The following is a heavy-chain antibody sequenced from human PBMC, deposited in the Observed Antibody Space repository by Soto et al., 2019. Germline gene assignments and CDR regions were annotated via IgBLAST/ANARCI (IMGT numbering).Heavy chain of an antibody. D-gene: IGHD2-15*01. CDR1: GGTFSSYA. V-gene: IGHV1-69*13. Sequence: GASVKVSCKASGGTFSSYAISWVRQAPGQGLEWMGGIIPIFGTVNYAQKFQGRVTITADESTSTAYMELSSLRSEDTAVYYCAREVSCSGGSCYGYYYFDYWGQGTLVTVSS. CDR3: AREVSCSGGSCYGYYYFDY. J-gene: IGHJ4*02. CDR2: IIPIFGTV.